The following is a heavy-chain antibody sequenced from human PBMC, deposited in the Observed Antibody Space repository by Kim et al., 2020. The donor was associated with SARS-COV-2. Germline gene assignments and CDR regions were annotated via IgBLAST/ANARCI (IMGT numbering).Heavy chain of an antibody. J-gene: IGHJ6*02. CDR2: IYYSGST. Sequence: SETLSLTCTVSGGSISSSSYYWGWIRQPPGKGLEWIGSIYYSGSTYYNPSLKSRVTISVDTSKNQFSLKLSSVTAADTAVYYCARDAWRYCSGGSCYRNYYYGMDVWGQGTTVTDSS. D-gene: IGHD2-15*01. CDR3: ARDAWRYCSGGSCYRNYYYGMDV. V-gene: IGHV4-39*07. CDR1: GGSISSSSYY.